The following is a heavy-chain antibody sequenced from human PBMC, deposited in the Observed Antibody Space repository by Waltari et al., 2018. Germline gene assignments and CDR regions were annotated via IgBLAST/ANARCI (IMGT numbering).Heavy chain of an antibody. Sequence: QVQLVQSGAEVKKPGSSVKVSCKASGGTFSSYAISWVRQAPGQGLVWMGGIIPIFGTANYAQKFQGRVTITADESTSTAYMELSSLRSEDTAVYYCARGGITIFGVVIGYYYYGMDVWGQGTTVTVSS. D-gene: IGHD3-3*01. J-gene: IGHJ6*02. CDR1: GGTFSSYA. CDR2: IIPIFGTA. CDR3: ARGGITIFGVVIGYYYYGMDV. V-gene: IGHV1-69*01.